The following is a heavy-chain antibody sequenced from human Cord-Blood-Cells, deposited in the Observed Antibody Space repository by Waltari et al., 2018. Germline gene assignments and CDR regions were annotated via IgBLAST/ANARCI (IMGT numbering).Heavy chain of an antibody. CDR3: ARWEDCSSTSCDWYFDL. D-gene: IGHD2-2*01. Sequence: QVQLQQWGAGLLKPSATLSLTCAVYGGSFSGYYWSLIGQPPGKGLEWIGEINHSGSTNYNPSLKSRVTISVDTSKNQFSLKLSSVTAADTAVYYCARWEDCSSTSCDWYFDLWGRGTLVTVSS. CDR2: INHSGST. CDR1: GGSFSGYY. V-gene: IGHV4-34*01. J-gene: IGHJ2*01.